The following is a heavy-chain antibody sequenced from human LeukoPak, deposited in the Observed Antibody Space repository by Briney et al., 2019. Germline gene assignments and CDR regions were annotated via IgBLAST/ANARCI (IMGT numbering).Heavy chain of an antibody. V-gene: IGHV4-59*08. Sequence: PSETLSLTCTVSGGSISSYYWSWIRQPPGKGLEWIGYIYYSGSTNYNPSLKSRVTISVDTSKNQFSLKLSSVTAADTAVYYCASSIAARPYWFDPWGQGTLVTVSS. CDR2: IYYSGST. D-gene: IGHD6-6*01. CDR1: GGSISSYY. J-gene: IGHJ5*02. CDR3: ASSIAARPYWFDP.